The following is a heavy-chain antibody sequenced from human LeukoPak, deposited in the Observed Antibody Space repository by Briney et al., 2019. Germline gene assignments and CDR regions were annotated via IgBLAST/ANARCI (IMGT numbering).Heavy chain of an antibody. CDR2: ISWNSGSI. CDR1: GFTFDDYA. D-gene: IGHD3-9*01. V-gene: IGHV3-9*01. Sequence: GRSLRLSCAASGFTFDDYAMHWVRQAPGKGLEWVSGISWNSGSIGYADSVKGRFTISRDNAKNSLYLQMNSLRAEDTALYYCAKDTYYDILTGGYFDYWGQGTLVTVSS. J-gene: IGHJ4*02. CDR3: AKDTYYDILTGGYFDY.